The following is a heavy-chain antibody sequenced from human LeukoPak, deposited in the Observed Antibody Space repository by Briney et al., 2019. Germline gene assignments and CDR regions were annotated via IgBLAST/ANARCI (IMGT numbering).Heavy chain of an antibody. CDR1: GFTFSSYW. V-gene: IGHV3-74*01. CDR2: INSDGSST. D-gene: IGHD2-21*02. Sequence: GGSLRLSCAASGFTFSSYWMHWVRQAPGKGLWWVSRINSDGSSTNYADSVKGRFTISRDNAKNTLCLQMKSLRAEDTAVYYCARDLAEVTHGDYWGQGTLVTVSS. J-gene: IGHJ4*02. CDR3: ARDLAEVTHGDY.